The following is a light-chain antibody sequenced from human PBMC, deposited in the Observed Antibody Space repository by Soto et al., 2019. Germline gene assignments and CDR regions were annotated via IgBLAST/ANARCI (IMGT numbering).Light chain of an antibody. V-gene: IGKV3-20*01. CDR3: QQYGRSPIT. CDR2: AAS. Sequence: ILLAQSPSTLSLSPGEGVTLSWRASQSVTVNSLAWYQQKPGQAPRLLIYAASDRTTGIPDRFTGSGSGTDFTLTISTLEPEDFAVYYCQQYGRSPITFGLGTRLE. CDR1: QSVTVNS. J-gene: IGKJ5*01.